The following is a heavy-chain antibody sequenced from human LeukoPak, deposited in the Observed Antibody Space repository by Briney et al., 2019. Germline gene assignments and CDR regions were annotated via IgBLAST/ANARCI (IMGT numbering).Heavy chain of an antibody. D-gene: IGHD2-15*01. J-gene: IGHJ4*02. V-gene: IGHV5-51*01. CDR3: ARGLRYCSGGSCYDY. CDR2: IYPGDSDT. Sequence: ASVKVSCKASGGTFSSYAISWVRQMPGKGLEWMGIIYPGDSDTRYSPSFQGQVTISADKSISTAYLQWSSLKASDTAMYYCARGLRYCSGGSCYDYWGQGTLVTVSS. CDR1: GGTFSSYA.